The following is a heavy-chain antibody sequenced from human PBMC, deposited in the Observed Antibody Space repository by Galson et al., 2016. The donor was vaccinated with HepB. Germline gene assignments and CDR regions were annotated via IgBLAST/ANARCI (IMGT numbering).Heavy chain of an antibody. CDR1: GFTFSSYW. V-gene: IGHV3-23*01. CDR3: GGHGGHSA. J-gene: IGHJ4*02. Sequence: SLRLSCAASGFTFSSYWMHWVRQAPGKGLEWVSDIGGSDGYTYYADSVKGRFTISRDNSKNIVYLQMNSLRAEDTAIYYCGGHGGHSAWGQGTLVTVPS. CDR2: IGGSDGYT. D-gene: IGHD2-15*01.